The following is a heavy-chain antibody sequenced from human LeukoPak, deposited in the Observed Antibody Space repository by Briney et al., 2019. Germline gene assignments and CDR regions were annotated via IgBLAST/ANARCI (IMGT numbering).Heavy chain of an antibody. V-gene: IGHV3-66*01. Sequence: LSGGSLRLSCAASGFTVSTNYMSWVRQAPGKGLEWVSVIYSGGSTYYADSVKGRFTISRDNSKNTLYLQMKSLRAEDTAVYYCARGLGDWELSVHTRVDYWGQGTLVTVSS. D-gene: IGHD1-26*01. J-gene: IGHJ4*02. CDR3: ARGLGDWELSVHTRVDY. CDR1: GFTVSTNY. CDR2: IYSGGST.